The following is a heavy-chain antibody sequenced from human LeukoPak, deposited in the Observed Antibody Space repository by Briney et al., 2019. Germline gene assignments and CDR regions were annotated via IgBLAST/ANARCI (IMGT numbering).Heavy chain of an antibody. D-gene: IGHD6-19*01. CDR2: INPNSGGT. CDR1: VYTFTGSY. J-gene: IGHJ4*02. Sequence: ASQKVSCTASVYTFTGSYMHCGRQAPRHGLEWMGWINPNSGGTNSAHKIHGRVTMTRDTSIRTAHMELSRLRSDDTAVYYCARGAGGYSSVWYNYWGQGTLVTVSS. CDR3: ARGAGGYSSVWYNY. V-gene: IGHV1-2*02.